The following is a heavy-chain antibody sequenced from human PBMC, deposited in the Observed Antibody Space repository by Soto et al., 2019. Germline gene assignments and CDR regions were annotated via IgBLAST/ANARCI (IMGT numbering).Heavy chain of an antibody. CDR1: GFTFDDYG. Sequence: GGSLRLSCAASGFTFDDYGMSWVRQAPGKGLEWVSGINWNGGSTGYADSVKVRFTISRDNAKNSLYLQMNSLRAEDTALYYCARLYSSAWYGQGRYWGQGTLVTVSS. CDR2: INWNGGST. CDR3: ARLYSSAWYGQGRY. J-gene: IGHJ4*02. D-gene: IGHD6-19*01. V-gene: IGHV3-20*04.